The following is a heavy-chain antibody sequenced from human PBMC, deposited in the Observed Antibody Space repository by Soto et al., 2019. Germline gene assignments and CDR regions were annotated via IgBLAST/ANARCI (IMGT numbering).Heavy chain of an antibody. CDR3: ARVRGYSYGYGSFDY. CDR1: GGSISSYY. Sequence: SETLSLTCTFSGGSISSYYWSWIRQPPGKGLEWIGYIYYSGSTNYNPSLKSRVTISVDTSKKQFSLKLSSVTAADTAVYYCARVRGYSYGYGSFDYWGRGTLVTVSS. D-gene: IGHD5-18*01. J-gene: IGHJ4*02. CDR2: IYYSGST. V-gene: IGHV4-59*01.